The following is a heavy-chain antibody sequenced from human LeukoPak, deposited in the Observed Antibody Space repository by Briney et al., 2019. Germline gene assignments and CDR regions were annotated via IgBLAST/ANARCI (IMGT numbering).Heavy chain of an antibody. D-gene: IGHD2-2*03. CDR1: GASISSSSYY. V-gene: IGHV4-39*07. J-gene: IGHJ6*03. CDR3: ARAVGGYCSSTSCYGSSDKYYYYMDV. CDR2: INHSGST. Sequence: PSETLSLTCTVSGASISSSSYYWGWIRQPPGKGLEWIGEINHSGSTNYNPSLKSQVTISVDTSKNPFSLKLSSVTAADTAVYYCARAVGGYCSSTSCYGSSDKYYYYMDVWGKGTTVTVSS.